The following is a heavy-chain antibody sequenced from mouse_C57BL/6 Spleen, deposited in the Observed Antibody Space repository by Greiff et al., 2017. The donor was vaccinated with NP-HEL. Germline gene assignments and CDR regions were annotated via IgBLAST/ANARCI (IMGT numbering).Heavy chain of an antibody. D-gene: IGHD1-1*01. CDR2: INPSSGYT. CDR1: GYTFTSYW. J-gene: IGHJ2*01. CDR3: ANYYGSKYYCDY. Sequence: QVQLQQSGAELAKPGASVKLSCKASGYTFTSYWMHWVKQRPGQGLEWIGYINPSSGYTKYNQKFKDKATLTADKYSSTAYMQLSSLTYEDSAVYYCANYYGSKYYCDYWGQGTTLTVSS. V-gene: IGHV1-7*01.